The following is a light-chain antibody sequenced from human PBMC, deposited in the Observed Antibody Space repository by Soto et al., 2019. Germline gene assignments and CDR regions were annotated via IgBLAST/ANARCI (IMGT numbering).Light chain of an antibody. CDR1: QNVTTS. J-gene: IGKJ1*01. CDR2: DVS. CDR3: QQYDYSRT. Sequence: DIQLTQSPSTLSASVGDSVTITCRASQNVTTSMAWYQHKPGRAPKLLIFDVSNLESGVPSRFSGGGSGTDFTLTISSLHSDAFATYYCQQYDYSRTFGRGTKVDLK. V-gene: IGKV1-5*01.